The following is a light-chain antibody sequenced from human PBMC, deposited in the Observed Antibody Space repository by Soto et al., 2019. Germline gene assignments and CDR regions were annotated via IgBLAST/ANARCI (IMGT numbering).Light chain of an antibody. V-gene: IGKV1-33*01. CDR2: DAS. Sequence: DIQMTQSPPSLSAFVGDRVTITCQASQGIQNYLSWYQQKPGKAPKLLIYDASNLETGVPSRFSGSGSGTHFTFTINSLQPEDIGTYYCQQYDDLPRTFGQGTRLEIK. CDR1: QGIQNY. J-gene: IGKJ5*01. CDR3: QQYDDLPRT.